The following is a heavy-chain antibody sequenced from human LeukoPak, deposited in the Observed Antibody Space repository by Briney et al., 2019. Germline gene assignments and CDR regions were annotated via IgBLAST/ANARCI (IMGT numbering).Heavy chain of an antibody. CDR1: GNYW. CDR2: INSDGSWT. J-gene: IGHJ4*02. Sequence: GGSLRLSCAASGNYWMHWVRQVPGKGLVWVSHINSDGSWTSYADSVKGRFTISKDNAKNTVYLQMNSLRAEDTAVYYCVSLYETYWGRGALVTVSS. V-gene: IGHV3-74*01. D-gene: IGHD2/OR15-2a*01. CDR3: VSLYETY.